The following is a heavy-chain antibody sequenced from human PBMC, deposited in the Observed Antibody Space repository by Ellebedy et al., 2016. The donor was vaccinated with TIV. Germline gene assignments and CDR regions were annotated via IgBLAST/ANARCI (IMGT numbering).Heavy chain of an antibody. D-gene: IGHD4-17*01. Sequence: GESLKISCKASGYRFTAYWINWVRQMPGKGLEWVGRIDPDDSHSDYSPSFQGHVTISVDKSITTAYLQWSGLKASDTAMYYCARKPRYGDTEDYWGQGTLVTVSS. CDR3: ARKPRYGDTEDY. CDR2: IDPDDSHS. J-gene: IGHJ4*02. CDR1: GYRFTAYW. V-gene: IGHV5-10-1*01.